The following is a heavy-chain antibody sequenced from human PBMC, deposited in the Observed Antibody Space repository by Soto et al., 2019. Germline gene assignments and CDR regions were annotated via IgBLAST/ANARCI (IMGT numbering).Heavy chain of an antibody. V-gene: IGHV3-15*07. CDR1: GFTFSNAW. D-gene: IGHD2-15*01. J-gene: IGHJ6*02. Sequence: GGSLRLSWAASGFTFSNAWMNWVRQAPGKGLEWVGRIKSKTDGGTTDYAAPVKGRFTISRDDSKNTLYLQMNSLKTEDTAVYYCTTLPHCSGGSCLGYYYGMDVWGQGTTVTVSS. CDR2: IKSKTDGGTT. CDR3: TTLPHCSGGSCLGYYYGMDV.